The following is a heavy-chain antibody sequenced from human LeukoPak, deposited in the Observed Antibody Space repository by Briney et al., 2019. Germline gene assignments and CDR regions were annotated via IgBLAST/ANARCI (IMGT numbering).Heavy chain of an antibody. CDR2: ISSSGANT. V-gene: IGHV3-23*01. J-gene: IGHJ4*02. D-gene: IGHD3-22*01. Sequence: PGGSLRLSCAASGFTFSSYAMAWVRQAPGKGLEWVSGISSSGANTYYTDSVKGRFTVSRDNSKNTLYLQMNSLRVEDTAVYYCAVEKGDSPDYWGQGTLVTVSS. CDR1: GFTFSSYA. CDR3: AVEKGDSPDY.